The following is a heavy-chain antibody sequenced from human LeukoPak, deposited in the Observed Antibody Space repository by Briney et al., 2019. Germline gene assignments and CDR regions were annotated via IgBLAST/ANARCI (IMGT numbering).Heavy chain of an antibody. CDR2: IYYSGST. CDR3: ARQGPLTTAVTTRTNPFDY. J-gene: IGHJ4*02. V-gene: IGHV4-59*08. CDR1: GGSISSSY. D-gene: IGHD4-11*01. Sequence: SETLSLTCTVSGGSISSSYWSWIRQPPGKGLEWIGYIYYSGSTNYNPSLKSRVTISVDTSKNQFSLKLNSVTAADTAVYYRARQGPLTTAVTTRTNPFDYWGQGTLVTVSS.